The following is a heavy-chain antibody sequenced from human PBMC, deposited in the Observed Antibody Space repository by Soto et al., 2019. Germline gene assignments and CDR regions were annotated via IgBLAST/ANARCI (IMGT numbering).Heavy chain of an antibody. D-gene: IGHD1-26*01. J-gene: IGHJ3*01. CDR2: IWFDGSKK. V-gene: IGHV3-33*01. CDR1: GFSVREYN. CDR3: ARDIYYTYPSDAFSV. Sequence: XGSLALFCVACGFSVREYNMHWVRQVPGKGLEWVAIIWFDGSKKYYSDAVQGRFTISRDNSRNTLYLQKNALRAEDTANYHCARDIYYTYPSDAFSVWGQGTSVTVSS.